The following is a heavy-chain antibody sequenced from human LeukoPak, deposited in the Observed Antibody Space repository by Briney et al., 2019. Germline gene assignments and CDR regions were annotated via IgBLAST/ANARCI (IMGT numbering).Heavy chain of an antibody. J-gene: IGHJ4*02. CDR2: ISYDGSNK. D-gene: IGHD3-22*01. V-gene: IGHV3-30-3*01. CDR1: GFSFSSSA. CDR3: ARDPTVYYYDSSGYCDY. Sequence: PGGSLRLSCAASGFSFSSSAMSWVRQAPGKGLDWVAVISYDGSNKYYADSVKGRFTISRGNSKNTLYLQMNSLRAEDTAVYYCARDPTVYYYDSSGYCDYWGQGTLVTVSS.